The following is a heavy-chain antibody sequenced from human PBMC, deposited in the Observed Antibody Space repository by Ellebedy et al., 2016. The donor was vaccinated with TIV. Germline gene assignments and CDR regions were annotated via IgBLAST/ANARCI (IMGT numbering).Heavy chain of an antibody. CDR1: GYTFTGYY. CDR2: INPNSGDT. V-gene: IGHV1-2*02. J-gene: IGHJ4*02. D-gene: IGHD3-10*01. Sequence: AASVKVSCKASGYTFTGYYMQWVRQAPGEGLEWMGWINPNSGDTNYAQKFQGRVTMTTDTSISTAYMEVTRLRSDDTAVYYCARVPQLLWFGDVTAYYFDSWGQGTLVTVSS. CDR3: ARVPQLLWFGDVTAYYFDS.